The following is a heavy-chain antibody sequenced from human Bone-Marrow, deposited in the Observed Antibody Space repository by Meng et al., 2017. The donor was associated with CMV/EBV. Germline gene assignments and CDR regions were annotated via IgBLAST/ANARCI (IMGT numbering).Heavy chain of an antibody. V-gene: IGHV4-39*01. Sequence: SETLSLTRTVSGGSISSSSYYWGWIRQPPGKGLEWIGSIYYSGSTYYNPSLKSRVTIPVDTSRNQFSLKLSSVTAADTAVYYCARRAATDPYYFDYWGQGTLVTVSS. CDR3: ARRAATDPYYFDY. CDR1: GGSISSSSYY. CDR2: IYYSGST. D-gene: IGHD2-15*01. J-gene: IGHJ4*02.